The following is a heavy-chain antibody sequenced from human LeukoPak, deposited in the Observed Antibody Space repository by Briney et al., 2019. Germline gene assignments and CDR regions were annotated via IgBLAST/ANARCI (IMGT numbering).Heavy chain of an antibody. J-gene: IGHJ4*02. V-gene: IGHV1-69*13. D-gene: IGHD6-19*01. CDR2: IIPIFGTA. CDR3: ARVLLPYIAVAGTDFDY. CDR1: GGTFSSYA. Sequence: SVKVSCKASGGTFSSYAISWVRQAPGQGLEWMGGIIPIFGTANYAQKFQGRVTITADESTSTAYMELRSLRSDDTAVYYCARVLLPYIAVAGTDFDYWGQGTLVTVSS.